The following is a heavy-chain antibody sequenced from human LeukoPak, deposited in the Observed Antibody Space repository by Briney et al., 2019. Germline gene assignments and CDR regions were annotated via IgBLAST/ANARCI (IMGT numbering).Heavy chain of an antibody. CDR2: INSNGDST. J-gene: IGHJ4*02. V-gene: IGHV3-64D*06. CDR1: GFTFNNYP. CDR3: VNLNFGGAGTRYFDY. D-gene: IGHD6-13*01. Sequence: GGSLRLSCSASGFTFNNYPMHWVRRAPGKGLEYVSAINSNGDSTYNADSVKGRFTISRDNSKNTLYLQMSSLRIEDTAVYYCVNLNFGGAGTRYFDYWGQGTLVTVSS.